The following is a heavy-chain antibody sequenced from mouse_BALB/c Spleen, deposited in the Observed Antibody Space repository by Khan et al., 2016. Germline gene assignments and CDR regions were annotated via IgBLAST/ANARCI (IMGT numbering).Heavy chain of an antibody. D-gene: IGHD2-1*01. CDR1: GFAFSSYD. J-gene: IGHJ1*01. V-gene: IGHV5-9*02. Sequence: EVELVESGGGLVKPGGSLKLSCAASGFAFSSYDMSWVRQTPEKRLEWVATISSGGSYTYYPDSVKGRFTISRDNARNTLYLQLSSQRSEDTAFFYCARHERLYYGNYNWYFDVWGAGTTVTVSS. CDR2: ISSGGSYT. CDR3: ARHERLYYGNYNWYFDV.